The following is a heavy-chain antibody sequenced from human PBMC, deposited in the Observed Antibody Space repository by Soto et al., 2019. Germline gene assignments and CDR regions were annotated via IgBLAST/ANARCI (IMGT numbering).Heavy chain of an antibody. CDR1: GFTFSSND. D-gene: IGHD4-17*01. V-gene: IGHV3-53*01. Sequence: EVQLVESGGGLIQPGGSLRLSCAASGFTFSSNDMNWVRQAPGKGLEWVSLIYSSGSTSYADSVKGRFTSSRDNSKNTWYLQMSSRGAEDTAVYYCATRPLLPGAPWGQGTMVTVSS. J-gene: IGHJ3*01. CDR2: IYSSGST. CDR3: ATRPLLPGAP.